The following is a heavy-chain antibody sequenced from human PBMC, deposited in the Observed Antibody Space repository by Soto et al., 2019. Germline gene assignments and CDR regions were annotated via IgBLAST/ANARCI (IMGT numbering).Heavy chain of an antibody. D-gene: IGHD3-10*01. CDR2: IYDSGKT. V-gene: IGHV4-59*01. Sequence: PSEPLSLTCSVSGGSISGYFWSWIRKPPGKGLEWIGFIYDSGKTNYNPSLKSRVTISVDTSKNQFSLKLNSVTAADTAVYYCASGYSFGSGSFSYVDFWGQGTLVTVSS. J-gene: IGHJ4*02. CDR3: ASGYSFGSGSFSYVDF. CDR1: GGSISGYF.